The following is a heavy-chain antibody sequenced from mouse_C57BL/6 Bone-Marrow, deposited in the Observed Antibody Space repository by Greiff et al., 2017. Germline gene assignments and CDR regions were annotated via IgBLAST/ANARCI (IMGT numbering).Heavy chain of an antibody. Sequence: QVQLQQPGAELVRPGTSVKLSCKASGYTFTSYWMHWIKQRPGQGLEWIGVIDPSDSYTNYNQKFKGKATLPVDTSYSTAYMQLSSRTSEDSSVYYCARSLSRYPFYFDYWGQGTTLTVSS. CDR2: IDPSDSYT. V-gene: IGHV1-59*01. CDR1: GYTFTSYW. CDR3: ARSLSRYPFYFDY. D-gene: IGHD1-1*01. J-gene: IGHJ2*01.